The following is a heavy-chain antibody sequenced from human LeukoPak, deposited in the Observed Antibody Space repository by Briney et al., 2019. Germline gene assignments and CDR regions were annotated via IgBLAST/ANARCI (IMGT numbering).Heavy chain of an antibody. CDR1: GSTFNNYA. J-gene: IGHJ4*02. CDR3: ASRNYYDSSHYYWYYFDY. V-gene: IGHV3-23*01. Sequence: GGSLRLSCAASGSTFNNYAMSWVRQAPGKGLEWVSGISGSGGNTYYADSVKGRFTISRDNSKNTLYLQMNSLRAEDTAVYYCASRNYYDSSHYYWYYFDYWGQGNPGHRLL. D-gene: IGHD3-22*01. CDR2: ISGSGGNT.